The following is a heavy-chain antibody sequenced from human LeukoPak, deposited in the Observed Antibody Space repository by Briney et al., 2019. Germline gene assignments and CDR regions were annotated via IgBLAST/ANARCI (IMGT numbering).Heavy chain of an antibody. V-gene: IGHV3-30-3*01. D-gene: IGHD1-7*01. CDR1: GFTFSSYA. Sequence: PGRSLRLSCAASGFTFSSYAMHWVSQPPGKGLEWVAVISYDGSNKYYADSVKGRFTISRDNSKNSLYLQMNSLRDEDTAVYYCARERNYGYWGQGTLVTVSS. CDR2: ISYDGSNK. CDR3: ARERNYGY. J-gene: IGHJ4*02.